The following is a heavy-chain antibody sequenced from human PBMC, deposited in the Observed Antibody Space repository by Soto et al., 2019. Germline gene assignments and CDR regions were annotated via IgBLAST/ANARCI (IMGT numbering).Heavy chain of an antibody. J-gene: IGHJ4*02. CDR3: ARTSRFGC. Sequence: SETLSLTCTVSGVSISSGDYYWSWIRQTPGKGLEWIGYIYYSENTNYNPSLKSRVTMSVDTSKNQFSLKLSSVTAADTAVYYCARTSRFGCWGQGTLVTVSS. D-gene: IGHD6-6*01. V-gene: IGHV4-30-4*01. CDR2: IYYSENT. CDR1: GVSISSGDYY.